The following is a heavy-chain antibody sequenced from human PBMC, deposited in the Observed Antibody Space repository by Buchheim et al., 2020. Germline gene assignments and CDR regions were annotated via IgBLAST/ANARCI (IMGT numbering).Heavy chain of an antibody. CDR3: AREGRNYYDSSGSQFVGWYFDL. V-gene: IGHV3-30-3*01. CDR1: GFTFSSYA. J-gene: IGHJ2*01. Sequence: QVQLVESGGGVVQPGRSLRLPCAASGFTFSSYAMHWVRQAPGKGLEWVAVISYDGSNKYYADSVKGRFTISRDNSKNTLYLQMNSLRAEDTAVYYCAREGRNYYDSSGSQFVGWYFDLWGRGTL. CDR2: ISYDGSNK. D-gene: IGHD3-22*01.